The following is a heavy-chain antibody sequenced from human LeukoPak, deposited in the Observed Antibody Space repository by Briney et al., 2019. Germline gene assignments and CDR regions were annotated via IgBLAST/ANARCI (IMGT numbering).Heavy chain of an antibody. Sequence: KPSETLSLTCTVSGGSISSGGYYWRWIRQHPGKGLERIGYIYNSGITYYNPSLKSRVIISVDTSDHQFSLKLSSVTAADTAVYYCARTRSDYDYSFDYWGQGTLVTVSS. D-gene: IGHD5-12*01. V-gene: IGHV4-31*03. CDR3: ARTRSDYDYSFDY. CDR1: GGSISSGGYY. J-gene: IGHJ4*02. CDR2: IYNSGIT.